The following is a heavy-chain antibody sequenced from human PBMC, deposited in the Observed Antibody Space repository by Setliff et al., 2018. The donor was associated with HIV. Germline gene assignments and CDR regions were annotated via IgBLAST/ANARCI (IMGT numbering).Heavy chain of an antibody. Sequence: PSETLSLTCTVSGGSISSGSYYWIWIRQPARKGLEWIGRMYTSGSTFYNPSLKSRVTISVDTSKNQFSLKLSSVTAADTAVYYCAREVFSGWRIFDIWGHGTMVTVSS. CDR1: GGSISSGSYY. CDR3: AREVFSGWRIFDI. CDR2: MYTSGST. D-gene: IGHD6-19*01. J-gene: IGHJ3*02. V-gene: IGHV4-61*02.